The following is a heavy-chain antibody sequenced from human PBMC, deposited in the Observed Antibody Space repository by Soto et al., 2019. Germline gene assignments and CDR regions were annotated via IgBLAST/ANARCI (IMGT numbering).Heavy chain of an antibody. D-gene: IGHD2-15*01. Sequence: SGTLSLTCSVSGGYSSSYYWSWIRQPPGKGLERIGYIYSSGSTNYSPSLKSQVTISLDTSKNEFSLRRSSVTAADTAVYYCVRGAGWYIEYFYYYRHVWGKGTTVSVSS. V-gene: IGHV4-59*08. CDR2: IYSSGST. J-gene: IGHJ6*03. CDR3: VRGAGWYIEYFYYYRHV. CDR1: GGYSSSYY.